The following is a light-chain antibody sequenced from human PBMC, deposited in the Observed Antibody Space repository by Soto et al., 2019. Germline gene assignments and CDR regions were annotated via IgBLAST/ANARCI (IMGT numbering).Light chain of an antibody. CDR1: QSISSW. V-gene: IGKV1-5*01. J-gene: IGKJ1*01. CDR3: QQYDSSWT. CDR2: DAS. Sequence: DIQLTQSPSFLSASVGDRVTITCRASQSISSWLAWYQQKPGKAPKLLIYDASSLESGVPSRFSGSGSGTEFTLTISSLQPDDFATYYCQQYDSSWTFGQGTKADI.